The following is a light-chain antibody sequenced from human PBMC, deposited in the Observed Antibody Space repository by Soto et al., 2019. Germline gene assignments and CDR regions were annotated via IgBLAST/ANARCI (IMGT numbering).Light chain of an antibody. CDR1: QSVSSS. CDR3: QQRSSWPLT. CDR2: DAS. V-gene: IGKV3-11*01. Sequence: IVLTQSPATLSLSPGDTATLSCRASQSVSSSLAWYQQKPGQTPRLLIYDASNRATGIPARFSGSGSGTDFTLTVSSLEPEDFAVYYCQQRSSWPLTFGGGTKVEIK. J-gene: IGKJ4*01.